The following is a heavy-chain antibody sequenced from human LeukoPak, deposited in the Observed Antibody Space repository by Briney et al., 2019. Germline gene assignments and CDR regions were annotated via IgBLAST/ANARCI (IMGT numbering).Heavy chain of an antibody. CDR3: ARGRLRDGYIDY. CDR1: GGSISSYY. D-gene: IGHD5-24*01. J-gene: IGHJ4*02. V-gene: IGHV4-59*12. Sequence: SETLSLTCTVSGGSISSYYWSWIRQPPGKGLEWIGNIYYSGSTNYNPSLKSRVTISVDTSKNQFSLKLSSVTAADTAVYYCARGRLRDGYIDYWGQGTLVTVSS. CDR2: IYYSGST.